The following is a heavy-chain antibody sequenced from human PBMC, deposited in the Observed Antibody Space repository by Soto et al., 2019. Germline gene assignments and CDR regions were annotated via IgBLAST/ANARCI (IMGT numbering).Heavy chain of an antibody. CDR3: ARDCPTMDV. J-gene: IGHJ6*02. CDR1: GDTFTSYG. V-gene: IGHV1-18*01. CDR2: IRAYNGNT. Sequence: QVQLVQAGAEVKKPGASVKVSCKASGDTFTSYGISWVRQAPGQGLEWMGWIRAYNGNTNYAQKLQGRVTMTTDTSTSTASMEMRSLSSDDTAVYYCARDCPTMDVWGHGTTVTVSS.